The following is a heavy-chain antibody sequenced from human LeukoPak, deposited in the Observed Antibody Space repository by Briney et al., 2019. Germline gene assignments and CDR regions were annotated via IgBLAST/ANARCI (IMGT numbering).Heavy chain of an antibody. CDR3: AREGY. Sequence: GGSLRLSCAVSGITLSNYGMSWVRQAPGKGLEWVAGLSGSGGGTNYADSVQGRFTISRHNSKNTLYLQMNSLRAEDTAVYYCAREGYWGQGTLVTVSS. CDR1: GITLSNYG. CDR2: LSGSGGGT. J-gene: IGHJ4*02. V-gene: IGHV3-23*01.